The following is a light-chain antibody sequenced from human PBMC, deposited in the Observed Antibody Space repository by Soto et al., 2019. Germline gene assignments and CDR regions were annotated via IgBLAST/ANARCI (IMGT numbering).Light chain of an antibody. CDR2: GAF. Sequence: EIVLTQSPATLSLSPVERATLSCRASPSVTNFLAWYQQKPGQAPRLLIYGAFNRATGIPARFSGSGSGTDFTLTISSLQSEDFAVYYCQQYDNWPWTFGQGTKVDIK. J-gene: IGKJ1*01. CDR3: QQYDNWPWT. V-gene: IGKV3D-15*01. CDR1: PSVTNF.